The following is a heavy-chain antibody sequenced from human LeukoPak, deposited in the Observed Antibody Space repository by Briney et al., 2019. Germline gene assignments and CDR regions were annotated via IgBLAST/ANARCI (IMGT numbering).Heavy chain of an antibody. CDR2: INSDGSST. D-gene: IGHD1-26*01. Sequence: GGSLGLSCAASGFTFSSYWMHWVRQAPGKGLVWVSRINSDGSSTSYADSVKGRFTVSRDNAKNTLYLQMNSLRAEDTAVYYCARATGSYYSLGYWGQGTLVTVSS. CDR3: ARATGSYYSLGY. CDR1: GFTFSSYW. J-gene: IGHJ4*02. V-gene: IGHV3-74*01.